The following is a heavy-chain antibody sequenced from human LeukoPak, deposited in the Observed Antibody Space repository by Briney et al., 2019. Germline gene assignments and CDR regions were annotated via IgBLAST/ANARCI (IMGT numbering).Heavy chain of an antibody. CDR2: ISPTSSYT. V-gene: IGHV3-11*06. CDR1: GFTFSDYY. J-gene: IGHJ6*02. Sequence: GGSLRLSCAASGFTFSDYYMSWIRQAPGKGLECLSYISPTSSYTNYADSVKGRFTISRDNAENSLYLQMNSLRAEDTAVYYCARGHYGMDVWGQGTTVTVSS. CDR3: ARGHYGMDV.